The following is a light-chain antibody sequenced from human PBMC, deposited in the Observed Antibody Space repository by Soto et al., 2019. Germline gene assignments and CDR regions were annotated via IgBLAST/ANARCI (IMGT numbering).Light chain of an antibody. CDR3: QQRSNWPPVT. CDR2: DAS. V-gene: IGKV3-11*01. CDR1: QSVSSD. Sequence: EIVMTQSPATLSVSPGERATLSCRASQSVSSDLAWYHQKPGQAPRLLIYDASNRATGIPARFSGSGSGTDFTLAISSLEPEDFAVYYCQQRSNWPPVTFGGGTKVDIK. J-gene: IGKJ4*01.